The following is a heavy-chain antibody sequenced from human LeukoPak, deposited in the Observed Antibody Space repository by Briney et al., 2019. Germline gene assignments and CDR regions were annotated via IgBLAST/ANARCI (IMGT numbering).Heavy chain of an antibody. V-gene: IGHV3-23*01. Sequence: PGGSLRLSCAASGFTFSSYGMSWVRQAPGKGLEWVSAISGSGGSTYYADSVKGRFTISRDNSKNTLYLQMNSLRAEDTAVYYCARDQDGPGATVDHWGQGTLVTVSS. CDR1: GFTFSSYG. D-gene: IGHD1-26*01. CDR3: ARDQDGPGATVDH. J-gene: IGHJ5*02. CDR2: ISGSGGST.